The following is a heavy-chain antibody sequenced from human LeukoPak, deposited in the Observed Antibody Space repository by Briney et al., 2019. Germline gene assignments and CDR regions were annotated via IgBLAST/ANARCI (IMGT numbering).Heavy chain of an antibody. CDR2: IIPILGIA. Sequence: SVKVSCKASGGTFSSYTISWVRQAPGQGLEWMGRIIPILGIANYAQKFQGRVTITADKSTSTAYMELSSLRSEDAAVYHCARSNGPYDAFDIWGQGTMVTVSS. V-gene: IGHV1-69*02. CDR3: ARSNGPYDAFDI. CDR1: GGTFSSYT. D-gene: IGHD2-8*01. J-gene: IGHJ3*02.